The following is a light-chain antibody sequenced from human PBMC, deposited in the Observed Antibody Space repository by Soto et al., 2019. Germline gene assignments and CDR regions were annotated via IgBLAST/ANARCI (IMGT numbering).Light chain of an antibody. CDR3: QQYNELPLT. Sequence: MTQSPATVSVSRIERVTIAVMASQSVSSMLAWYQQKPGQAPRLLIYGASSMATGIPARSSGSGSGTEFTLTISSLQSEDFALYYCQQYNELPLTFGGGTKV. V-gene: IGKV3-15*01. J-gene: IGKJ4*01. CDR1: QSVSSM. CDR2: GAS.